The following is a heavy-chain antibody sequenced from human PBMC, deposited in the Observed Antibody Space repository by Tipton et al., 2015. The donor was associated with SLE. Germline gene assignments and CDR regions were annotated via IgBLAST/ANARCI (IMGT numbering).Heavy chain of an antibody. Sequence: SLRLSCAASGFTFSTYSMNWVRQAPGKGLEWVSSISSSSSYIYYADSVKGRFTISRDNAKNTLYLQMNSLRAEDTAVYYCARDRGGAAAGDYYYGMDVWGQGTTVTVSS. J-gene: IGHJ6*02. CDR2: ISSSSSYI. CDR3: ARDRGGAAAGDYYYGMDV. D-gene: IGHD6-13*01. V-gene: IGHV3-21*01. CDR1: GFTFSTYS.